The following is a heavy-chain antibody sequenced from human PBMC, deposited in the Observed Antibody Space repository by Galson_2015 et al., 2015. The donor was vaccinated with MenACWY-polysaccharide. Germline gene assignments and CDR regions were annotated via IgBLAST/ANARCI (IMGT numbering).Heavy chain of an antibody. V-gene: IGHV3-30-3*01. CDR3: ARDYCGRTNCSGMDV. D-gene: IGHD2-21*01. J-gene: IGHJ6*02. CDR1: GFTFSSYA. CDR2: ISYDATNK. Sequence: SLRLSCAASGFTFSSYAIHWVRQARGKGLEGVAVISYDATNKYYRDSVKGRVTLSRDNSKNTVFLEMNSLKAEATGVYYCARDYCGRTNCSGMDVWGQGTTVTVSS.